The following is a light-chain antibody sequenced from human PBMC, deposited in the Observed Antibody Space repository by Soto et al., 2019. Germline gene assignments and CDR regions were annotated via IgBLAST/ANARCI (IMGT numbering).Light chain of an antibody. Sequence: EIVLTQSPATLSLSPGERATLSCRASQSVSSDLAWYQQKLGQAPRLLIYDASNRATGIPASFSGRGSGTDVTLTTSSLEPEDFAVYYCQQRSNWPPSWTFGQGTKVEIK. CDR3: QQRSNWPPSWT. V-gene: IGKV3-11*01. CDR1: QSVSSD. CDR2: DAS. J-gene: IGKJ1*01.